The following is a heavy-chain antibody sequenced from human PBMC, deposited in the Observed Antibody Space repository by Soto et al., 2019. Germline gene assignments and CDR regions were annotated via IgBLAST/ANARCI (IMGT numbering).Heavy chain of an antibody. Sequence: GGSLRLSCAASGFTFSSHWMSWVRQAPGKGLEWVANIKQDGSEKYYVDSVKGRFTISRDNAKNSLYLQMNSLRAEDTAVYYCARETTGTRGYFDYWGQGTLVTVSS. CDR1: GFTFSSHW. CDR2: IKQDGSEK. J-gene: IGHJ4*02. CDR3: ARETTGTRGYFDY. D-gene: IGHD1-1*01. V-gene: IGHV3-7*01.